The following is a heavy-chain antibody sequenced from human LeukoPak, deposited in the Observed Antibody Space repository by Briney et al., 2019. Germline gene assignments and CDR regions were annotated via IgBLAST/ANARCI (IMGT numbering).Heavy chain of an antibody. Sequence: XAAXXFIXXXYYMSWRRQAPGKGLEWVSYISHSSSTIHYADSVKGRFTISRDNAKNSLYLQMNSLRAEDTAVYYCASGLGVLGYFDYWGQGTLVTVSS. CDR3: ASGLGVLGYFDY. V-gene: IGHV3-11*04. CDR2: ISHSSSTI. CDR1: XFIXXXYY. D-gene: IGHD3-16*01. J-gene: IGHJ4*02.